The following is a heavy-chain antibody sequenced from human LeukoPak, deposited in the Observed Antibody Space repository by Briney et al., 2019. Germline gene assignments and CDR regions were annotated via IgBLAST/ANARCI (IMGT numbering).Heavy chain of an antibody. V-gene: IGHV3-33*08. CDR3: ARADREDGYNLDYFDY. CDR2: IWYDGSNK. J-gene: IGHJ4*02. D-gene: IGHD5-24*01. CDR1: GFTFSSYG. Sequence: GGSLRLSCAASGFTFSSYGMHWVRQAPGKGLEWVAVIWYDGSNKYYADSVKGRFTISRDNSKNTLYLQMNSLRAEDTAVYYCARADREDGYNLDYFDYWGQGTLVTVSS.